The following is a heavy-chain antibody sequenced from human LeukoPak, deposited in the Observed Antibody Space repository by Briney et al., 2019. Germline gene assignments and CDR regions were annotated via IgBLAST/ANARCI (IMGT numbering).Heavy chain of an antibody. Sequence: GASVKVSCKTFGYTFTNFGISWVRQAPGQGPEWMGWISGHNGNTKYAKNLQDRVKMTIDTSTTTAYMELRSLTSDDTGVYYCARAGVNIGGIIVNSLDSWGQGTLITVSS. CDR1: GYTFTNFG. CDR3: ARAGVNIGGIIVNSLDS. D-gene: IGHD3-16*02. V-gene: IGHV1-18*01. J-gene: IGHJ4*02. CDR2: ISGHNGNT.